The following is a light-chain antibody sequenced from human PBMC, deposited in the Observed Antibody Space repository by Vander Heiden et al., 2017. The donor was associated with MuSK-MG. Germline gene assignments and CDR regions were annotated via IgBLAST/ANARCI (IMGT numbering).Light chain of an antibody. CDR2: AAS. J-gene: IGKJ1*01. CDR1: QSINSY. Sequence: DIQMTQSPSSLYASVGDRVTITRRASQSINSYLNWYQQKPGKAPKVLIYAASSLQSGVPSRFSGSGSGTDFTLTISSLQPEDYATYYCQQDYNTPRTFGQGTTVEIK. V-gene: IGKV1-39*01. CDR3: QQDYNTPRT.